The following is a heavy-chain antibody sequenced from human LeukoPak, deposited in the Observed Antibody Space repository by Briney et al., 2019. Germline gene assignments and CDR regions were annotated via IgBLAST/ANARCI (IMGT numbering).Heavy chain of an antibody. Sequence: HPGGSLRLSCAASGFTFDDYAMHWVRQAPGKGLEWVSGISWNSGSIGYADSVKGRFTISRDNAKNSLYLQMNSLRAEDTALYYCAKDQNIYAGSYGGDFDYWGQGTLVTVSS. D-gene: IGHD1-26*01. CDR2: ISWNSGSI. J-gene: IGHJ4*02. CDR3: AKDQNIYAGSYGGDFDY. CDR1: GFTFDDYA. V-gene: IGHV3-9*01.